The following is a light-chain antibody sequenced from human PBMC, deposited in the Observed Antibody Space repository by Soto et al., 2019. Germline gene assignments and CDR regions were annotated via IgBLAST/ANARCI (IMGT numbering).Light chain of an antibody. J-gene: IGKJ3*01. Sequence: DIQMTQSPTSLSASVGDRVTITCRASQDIRNFVAWYQQKPGKAPKLLIYAASTLQSGVPSRFSGSGSGTDFTLTINSLQPEDVATYSCPKYSSVPVFGPGTKVAIK. CDR2: AAS. CDR1: QDIRNF. V-gene: IGKV1-27*01. CDR3: PKYSSVPV.